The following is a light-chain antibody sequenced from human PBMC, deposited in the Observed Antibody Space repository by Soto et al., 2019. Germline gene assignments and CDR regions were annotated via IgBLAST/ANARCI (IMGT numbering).Light chain of an antibody. V-gene: IGKV1-5*01. CDR3: HQYKSYPWT. CDR1: QSVSYW. Sequence: EIQMTQSPSTLSASVGDRVTITCRASQSVSYWLAWYQQKPGKAPKLLVHDASTLLSGVPSRFSGSVSGTEFILTIGSLHPDDFAPYYCHQYKSYPWTFGQGTKV. J-gene: IGKJ1*01. CDR2: DAS.